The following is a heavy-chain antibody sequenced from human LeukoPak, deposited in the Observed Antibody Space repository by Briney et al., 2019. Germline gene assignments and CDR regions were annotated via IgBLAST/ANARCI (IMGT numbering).Heavy chain of an antibody. V-gene: IGHV1-69*04. CDR1: GGPFDNYA. J-gene: IGHJ3*01. CDR2: IIPSLNRA. CDR3: ARRTDRVDDAFDV. Sequence: ASVKISCKSSGGPFDNYAINWVRQAPGQGLEWMGRIIPSLNRANYAQIRVTITADKSTATAYMELSGLRYEDTAVYYCARRTDRVDDAFDVWGQGTMVTVST. D-gene: IGHD3/OR15-3a*01.